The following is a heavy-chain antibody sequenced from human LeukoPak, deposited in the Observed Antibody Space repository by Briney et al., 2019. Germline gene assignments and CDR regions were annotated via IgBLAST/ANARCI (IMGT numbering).Heavy chain of an antibody. CDR2: IYHSGST. V-gene: IGHV4-30-2*01. Sequence: SQTLSLTCTVSGGSISSGDYYWNWIRQPPGKGLEWIGYIYHSGSTYYNPSLKSRVTISVDRSKNQFALKLSSVTAADTAVYFCARGETGVIVWFDPWGQGTLVTVSS. D-gene: IGHD7-27*01. J-gene: IGHJ5*02. CDR1: GGSISSGDYY. CDR3: ARGETGVIVWFDP.